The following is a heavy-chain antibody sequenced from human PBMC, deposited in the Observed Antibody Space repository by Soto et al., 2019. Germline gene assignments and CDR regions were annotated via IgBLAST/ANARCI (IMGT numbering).Heavy chain of an antibody. Sequence: EVQLVESGGGLVQPGGSLGLSCAASGFTFSTYAMSWVRQAPGKGLEWVSTISATDGGTYYADSVTGRFTISRNNSKNTLSLQMTRLRAAETAVYYCANGESSGWPAFACWSKVTLGTVSS. CDR1: GFTFSTYA. CDR3: ANGESSGWPAFAC. V-gene: IGHV3-23*04. D-gene: IGHD6-19*01. J-gene: IGHJ4*02. CDR2: ISATDGGT.